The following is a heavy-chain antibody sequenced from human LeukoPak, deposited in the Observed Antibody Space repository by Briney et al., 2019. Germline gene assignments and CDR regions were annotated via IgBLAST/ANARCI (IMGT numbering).Heavy chain of an antibody. V-gene: IGHV3-7*01. Sequence: GGSLRLFCAASGTTFDSHYVTSVRQTPEKGLEWVANINQDGSEKKYVDSVKGRFTISRDNAKKSLYLQMNSLRAEDTAVYYCASAAGWESAYWGQGTLVAVSS. D-gene: IGHD1-26*01. CDR2: INQDGSEK. J-gene: IGHJ4*02. CDR1: GTTFDSHY. CDR3: ASAAGWESAY.